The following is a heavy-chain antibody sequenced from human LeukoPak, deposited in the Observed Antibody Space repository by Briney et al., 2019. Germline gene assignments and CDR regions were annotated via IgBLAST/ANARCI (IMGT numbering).Heavy chain of an antibody. Sequence: GGSLRLSCAASGFTVITNNMTWVRKAPRKGLERVSVLYSDGNTKYADSVQGRFTISRDNSKNTLYLEMNSLSPDDTAVYYCARGVEPLAANTLAYWGQGTLVTVSS. CDR2: LYSDGNT. CDR3: ARGVEPLAANTLAY. J-gene: IGHJ4*02. D-gene: IGHD1-14*01. V-gene: IGHV3-53*01. CDR1: GFTVITNN.